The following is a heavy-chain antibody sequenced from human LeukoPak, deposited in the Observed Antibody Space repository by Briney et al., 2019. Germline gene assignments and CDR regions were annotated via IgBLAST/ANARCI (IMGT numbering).Heavy chain of an antibody. J-gene: IGHJ4*02. CDR2: IYSGGST. CDR1: EFSVGSNY. CDR3: ARDMLRGGIAVAGYDY. D-gene: IGHD6-19*01. V-gene: IGHV3-66*01. Sequence: GGSLRLSCAASEFSVGSNYMTWVRQAPGKGLEWVSLIYSGGSTYYADSVKGRFTISRDNSKNTLYLQMNSLRAEDTAVYYCARDMLRGGIAVAGYDYWGQGTLVTVSS.